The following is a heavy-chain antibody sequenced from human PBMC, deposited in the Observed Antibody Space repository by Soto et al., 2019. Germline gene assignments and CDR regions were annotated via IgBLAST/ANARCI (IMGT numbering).Heavy chain of an antibody. CDR2: IYYSGST. V-gene: IGHV4-59*02. Sequence: SETLSLTRTVSGGSVSSYSWSWIRQPPGKGLEWIGYIYYSGSTNYNPSLKSRVTISVDTSKNQFSLKLSSVTAADTAVYYCARGRMGGSGTFLYYFDYWGQGTLVTVSS. D-gene: IGHD3-10*01. J-gene: IGHJ4*02. CDR1: GGSVSSYS. CDR3: ARGRMGGSGTFLYYFDY.